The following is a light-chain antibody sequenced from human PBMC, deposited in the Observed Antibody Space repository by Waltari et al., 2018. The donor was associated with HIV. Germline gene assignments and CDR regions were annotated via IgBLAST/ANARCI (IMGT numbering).Light chain of an antibody. CDR3: QQYGSSPIT. CDR2: AAS. J-gene: IGKJ5*01. CDR1: QSIKSTY. Sequence: EIVLTQSPGTLSLSSGERATLSCRASQSIKSTYLAWYQQKPGQAPRLLTYAASSRATGIPDRFSGSGSGTDFTLTISRLEPEDFAVYYCQQYGSSPITFGQGTRLEIK. V-gene: IGKV3-20*01.